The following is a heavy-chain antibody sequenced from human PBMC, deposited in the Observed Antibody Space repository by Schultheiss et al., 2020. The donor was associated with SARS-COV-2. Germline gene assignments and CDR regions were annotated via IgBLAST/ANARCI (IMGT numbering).Heavy chain of an antibody. D-gene: IGHD6-13*01. CDR2: ISAYNGNT. CDR3: ARGGPRYSSSWYVFDQ. V-gene: IGHV1-18*01. Sequence: ASVKVSCKASGYTFTSYGISWVRQAPGQGLEWMGWISAYNGNTNYAQKLQGRVTMTTDTSTSTAYMELSSLRSEDTAVYYCARGGPRYSSSWYVFDQWGQGTLVTVSS. CDR1: GYTFTSYG. J-gene: IGHJ4*02.